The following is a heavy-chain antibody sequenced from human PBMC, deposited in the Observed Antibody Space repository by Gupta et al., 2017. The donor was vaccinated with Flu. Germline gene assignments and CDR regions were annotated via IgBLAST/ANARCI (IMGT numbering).Heavy chain of an antibody. V-gene: IGHV3-74*03. CDR2: INPDGSST. J-gene: IGHJ4*02. CDR1: GFTFSSSY. Sequence: EMQLVESGGGLVQHGGSLRLSCAASGFTFSSSYLQWVRQAPGKGLVWVSRINPDGSSTTYAESVKGRFTISRDNAKNKLYLQMNSLGDDDTAVYYCATVTSGCWGQGTLVTVSS. D-gene: IGHD4-17*01. CDR3: ATVTSGC.